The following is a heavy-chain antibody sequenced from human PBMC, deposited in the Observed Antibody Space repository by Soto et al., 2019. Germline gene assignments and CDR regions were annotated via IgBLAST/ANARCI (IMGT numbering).Heavy chain of an antibody. V-gene: IGHV4-34*01. CDR2: INHSGST. D-gene: IGHD2-21*02. J-gene: IGHJ4*02. CDR3: ARGRVRAYCGGDCYSRGTFDY. Sequence: SETLSLTCAVYGGSFSGYYWSWIRQPPGKGLEWIGEINHSGSTNYNPSLKSRVTISVDTSKNQFSLKLSSVTAADTAVYYCARGRVRAYCGGDCYSRGTFDYWGQGTLVTVSS. CDR1: GGSFSGYY.